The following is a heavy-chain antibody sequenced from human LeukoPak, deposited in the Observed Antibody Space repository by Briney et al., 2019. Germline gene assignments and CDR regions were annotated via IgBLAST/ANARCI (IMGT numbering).Heavy chain of an antibody. Sequence: GGSLRLSCTASGFTFNNYWMGWVRQASGKGLEWVANIKQDGSEKYYVDSVRGRFTISRDNAKNSLFLRMNTLRAEDTAVYYCARVRYYEDVWGQGTTVTVSS. CDR1: GFTFNNYW. CDR3: ARVRYYEDV. V-gene: IGHV3-7*01. CDR2: IKQDGSEK. J-gene: IGHJ6*02. D-gene: IGHD2/OR15-2a*01.